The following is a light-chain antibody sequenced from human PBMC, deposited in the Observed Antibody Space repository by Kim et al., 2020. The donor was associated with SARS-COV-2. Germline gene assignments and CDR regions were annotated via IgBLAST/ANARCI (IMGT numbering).Light chain of an antibody. CDR1: QDISND. V-gene: IGKV1-33*01. CDR3: QQYDNQRRT. Sequence: DIHMTQSPSSLSASVGDRVTITCQASQDISNDLNWYQQKPGKAPKLLIYDASNLETGVPSRFSGSGSGTDFNFTVSSLQPEDIATYYWQQYDNQRRTFGQGTKVDIK. CDR2: DAS. J-gene: IGKJ1*01.